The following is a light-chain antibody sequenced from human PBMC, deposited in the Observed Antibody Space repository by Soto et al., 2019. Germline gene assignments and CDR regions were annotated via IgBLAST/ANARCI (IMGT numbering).Light chain of an antibody. CDR1: ETISSW. J-gene: IGKJ5*01. CDR3: QQYNSYPYT. V-gene: IGKV1-5*01. Sequence: DIQMTRSPSTLSGSLGDRVTITCRASETISSWLAWYQHKPGKSXKLLXSXXSSLQSGVPSRFSGSGSGTQFTLTISSLQPDDFATYYCQQYNSYPYTFGQGTRLEI. CDR2: XXS.